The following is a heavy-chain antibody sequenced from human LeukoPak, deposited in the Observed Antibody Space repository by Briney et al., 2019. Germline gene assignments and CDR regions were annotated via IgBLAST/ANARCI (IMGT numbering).Heavy chain of an antibody. D-gene: IGHD6-19*01. J-gene: IGHJ4*02. CDR2: ISSSGSTI. Sequence: PGGSLRLSCAASGFTFSSYEMNWVRQAPGKGLEWVSYISSSGSTIYYADSVKGRFTISRDNAKNSLYLQMNSLRAEDTAVYYCAREEGAVAGTETGFDYWGQGTLVTVSS. CDR1: GFTFSSYE. V-gene: IGHV3-48*03. CDR3: AREEGAVAGTETGFDY.